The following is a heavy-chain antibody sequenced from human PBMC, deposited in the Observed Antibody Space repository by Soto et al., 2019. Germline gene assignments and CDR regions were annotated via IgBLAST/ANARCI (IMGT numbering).Heavy chain of an antibody. CDR1: GFTFSSYG. D-gene: IGHD1-26*01. CDR2: IWYDGSNK. V-gene: IGHV3-33*01. CDR3: AREYSGSYYAIDY. Sequence: QVQLVESGGGVVQPGRSLRLSCAASGFTFSSYGMHWVRQAPGKGLEWVAVIWYDGSNKYYADSVKGRFTISRDNSKNTLYLQMNSLRAEDTAVYYCAREYSGSYYAIDYWGQGTLVTVSS. J-gene: IGHJ4*02.